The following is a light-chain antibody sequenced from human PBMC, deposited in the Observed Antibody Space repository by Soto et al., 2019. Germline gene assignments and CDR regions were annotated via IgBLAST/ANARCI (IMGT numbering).Light chain of an antibody. V-gene: IGKV1-27*01. Sequence: EIQMTRSPSSPSDSVEDRVTITCRASQGISNYLAWYQQKPGKAPQLLIYGATTLQSGVPSRFSGSGSGTDFTLTIASLQPEDVATYYCQKYNSDPLTFGGGTKV. CDR1: QGISNY. J-gene: IGKJ4*01. CDR2: GAT. CDR3: QKYNSDPLT.